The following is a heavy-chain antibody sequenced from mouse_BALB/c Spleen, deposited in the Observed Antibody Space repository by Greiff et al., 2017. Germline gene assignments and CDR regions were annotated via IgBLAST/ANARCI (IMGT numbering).Heavy chain of an antibody. V-gene: IGHV1-77*01. J-gene: IGHJ4*01. Sequence: QVQLQQSGAELARPGASVKLSCKASGYTFTDYYINWVKQRTGQGLEWIGEIYPGSGNTYYNEKFKGKATLTADKSSSTAYMQLSSLTSEDSAVYFCARGGPYGSSWYYAMDYWGQGTSVTVSS. CDR1: GYTFTDYY. CDR3: ARGGPYGSSWYYAMDY. D-gene: IGHD1-1*01. CDR2: IYPGSGNT.